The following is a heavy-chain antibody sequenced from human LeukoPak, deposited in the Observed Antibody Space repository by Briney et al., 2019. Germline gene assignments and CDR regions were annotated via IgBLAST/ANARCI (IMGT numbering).Heavy chain of an antibody. J-gene: IGHJ5*02. V-gene: IGHV4-34*01. CDR3: ASIYDSSGYPDNWFDP. D-gene: IGHD3-22*01. CDR2: INHSGST. Sequence: SETLSLTCAVYGGSFSGYYWSWIRQPPGKGLEWIGEINHSGSTYYNPSLKSRVTISVDTSKNQFSLKLSSVTAADTAVYYCASIYDSSGYPDNWFDPWGQGTLVTVSS. CDR1: GGSFSGYY.